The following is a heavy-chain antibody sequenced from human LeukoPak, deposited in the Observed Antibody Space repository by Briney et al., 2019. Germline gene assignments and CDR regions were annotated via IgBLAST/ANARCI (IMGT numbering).Heavy chain of an antibody. J-gene: IGHJ4*02. D-gene: IGHD3-22*01. CDR2: MDPNSGNT. CDR3: ARGAVLYDSSGYYYAGYFDY. V-gene: IGHV1-8*01. Sequence: ASVKVSCRASGYTFTSYDINWVRQATGQGLEWMGWMDPNSGNTGYAQKFQGRVTMTRSTSISTAYMELSSLRSEDTAVYYCARGAVLYDSSGYYYAGYFDYWGQGTLVTVSS. CDR1: GYTFTSYD.